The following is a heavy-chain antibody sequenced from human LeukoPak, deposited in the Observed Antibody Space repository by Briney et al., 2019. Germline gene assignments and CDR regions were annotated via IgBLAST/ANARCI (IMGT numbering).Heavy chain of an antibody. CDR2: IWYDGSDK. D-gene: IGHD3-10*01. V-gene: IGHV3-33*01. Sequence: GRSLRLSCAASGFTFRNHGMHWVRQAPGKGLEWVSVIWYDGSDKYYADSVKGRFTISRDNSKNTLYLQMNSLRAEDTAVYYCARPRDQVRPYWYFDLWGRGTLVTVSS. CDR3: ARPRDQVRPYWYFDL. CDR1: GFTFRNHG. J-gene: IGHJ2*01.